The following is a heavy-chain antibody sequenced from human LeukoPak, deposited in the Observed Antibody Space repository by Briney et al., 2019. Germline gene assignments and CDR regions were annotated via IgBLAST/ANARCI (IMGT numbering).Heavy chain of an antibody. V-gene: IGHV3-48*01. CDR1: GFTFSTYS. Sequence: GGSLRLSCAASGFTFSTYSMNWVRQAPGKGLEWVSYISSSSRTIYYADSVKGRFTISRDNAKKSLYLQMNGLRAEDTAVYYCARDHGGATRRDDAFDIWGQGTMVTVSS. D-gene: IGHD1-26*01. CDR2: ISSSSRTI. J-gene: IGHJ3*02. CDR3: ARDHGGATRRDDAFDI.